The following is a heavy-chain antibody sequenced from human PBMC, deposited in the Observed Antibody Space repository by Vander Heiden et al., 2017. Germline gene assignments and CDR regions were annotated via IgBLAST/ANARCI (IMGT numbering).Heavy chain of an antibody. CDR2: MNPNSGNT. D-gene: IGHD3-10*01. Sequence: QVQLVQSGAEVKKPGASVKVSCKASGYTFTRYDINGVRQATGQGLEWMGWMNPNSGNTGYAQKFQGRVTMTRNTSISTAYMELSSLRSEDTAVYYCARGKWYGSGSYYTLYYGMDVWGQGTTVTVSS. CDR3: ARGKWYGSGSYYTLYYGMDV. V-gene: IGHV1-8*01. CDR1: GYTFTRYD. J-gene: IGHJ6*02.